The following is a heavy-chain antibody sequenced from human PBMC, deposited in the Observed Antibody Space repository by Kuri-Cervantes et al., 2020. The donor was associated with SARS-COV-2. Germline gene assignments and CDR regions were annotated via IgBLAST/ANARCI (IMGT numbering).Heavy chain of an antibody. CDR2: IGTAGDT. CDR1: GFTFSSYD. V-gene: IGHV3-13*03. J-gene: IGHJ6*03. Sequence: GGSLRLSCAACGFTFSSYDMHWVRQATGKGLEWVSAIGTAGDTYYPGSVKGQFTISRDNAKNSLYLQMNSLRAEDTAVYYCARDQSDSSGWYAEEDYYYYMDVWGKGTTVTVSS. CDR3: ARDQSDSSGWYAEEDYYYYMDV. D-gene: IGHD6-19*01.